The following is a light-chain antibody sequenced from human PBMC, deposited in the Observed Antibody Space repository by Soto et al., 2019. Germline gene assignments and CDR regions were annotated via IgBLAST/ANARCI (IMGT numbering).Light chain of an antibody. CDR1: HDISTY. CDR2: DAS. CDR3: QQYNSYSPET. V-gene: IGKV1-5*01. J-gene: IGKJ1*01. Sequence: DIQLTQSPSLLSASVGDRVTITCRASHDISTYLAWYQQKPGKAPNLLIYDASSLETGVPSRFSGSGSGTEFSLTITSLQPDDFATYYCQQYNSYSPETFGQGTKVDIK.